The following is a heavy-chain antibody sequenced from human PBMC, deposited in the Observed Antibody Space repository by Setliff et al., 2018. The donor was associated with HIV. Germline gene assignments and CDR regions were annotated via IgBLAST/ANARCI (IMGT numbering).Heavy chain of an antibody. Sequence: SETLSLTCTVSGDSISRYSWNWIRQPPGKGLEWIGYVYSNGETYYNPSLKSRVTMSPDTSKNQFSLNLNSATAADTAVYFCARRALQDSTITSSNWFDSWGQGTLVTVSS. CDR2: VYSNGET. CDR3: ARRALQDSTITSSNWFDS. J-gene: IGHJ5*01. CDR1: GDSISRYS. D-gene: IGHD2-2*01. V-gene: IGHV4-4*09.